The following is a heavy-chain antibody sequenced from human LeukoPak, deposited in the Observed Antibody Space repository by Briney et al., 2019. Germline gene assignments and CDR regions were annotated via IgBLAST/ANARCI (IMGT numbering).Heavy chain of an antibody. Sequence: PSETLSLTCTVSGGSISSYYWSWIRQPPGKGLEWIGYIYYSGSTNYNPSLKSRVTISVDTSKNQFSLKLSSVTAADTAVYYCARFYSSSSFDYWGRGTLVTVSS. J-gene: IGHJ4*02. V-gene: IGHV4-59*01. D-gene: IGHD6-6*01. CDR3: ARFYSSSSFDY. CDR1: GGSISSYY. CDR2: IYYSGST.